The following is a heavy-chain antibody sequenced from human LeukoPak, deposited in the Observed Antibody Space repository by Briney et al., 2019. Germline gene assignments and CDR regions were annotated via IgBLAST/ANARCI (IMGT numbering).Heavy chain of an antibody. D-gene: IGHD2-2*01. CDR2: IIPIFGTA. CDR1: GGTFSSYA. J-gene: IGHJ6*03. Sequence: SVKVSCKASGGTFSSYAISWVRQAPGHGLEWMGGIIPIFGTADYAQKFQGRVTITTDESTSTAYMELSSLRSEDTAVYYCAGVVVPAAMRYYYYYMDVWGKGTTVTVSS. V-gene: IGHV1-69*05. CDR3: AGVVVPAAMRYYYYYMDV.